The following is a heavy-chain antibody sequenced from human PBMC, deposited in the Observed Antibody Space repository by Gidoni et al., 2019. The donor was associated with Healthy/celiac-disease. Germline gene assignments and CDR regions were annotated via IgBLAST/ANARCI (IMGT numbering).Heavy chain of an antibody. D-gene: IGHD1-26*01. CDR1: GSTFDDYS. J-gene: IGHJ3*02. CDR3: AKMTPPGVGASVVAFDI. CDR2: ISWNSGSI. V-gene: IGHV3-9*01. Sequence: DVQLVESGGGLVQPGRSLRLSCPASGSTFDDYSMHWVRQAPGKGLEWVSGISWNSGSIGYADSVKGRFTISRDNAKNSLYLQMNSLRAEDTALYYCAKMTPPGVGASVVAFDIWGQGTMVTVSS.